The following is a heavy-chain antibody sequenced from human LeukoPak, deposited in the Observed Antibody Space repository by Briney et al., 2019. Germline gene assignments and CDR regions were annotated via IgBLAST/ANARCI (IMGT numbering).Heavy chain of an antibody. D-gene: IGHD3-16*01. Sequence: GGSLRLSCAASGFTFNTYTINWVRQAPGKGLEWVSAISGSAVTTYYGDSVKGRFTISRDNSKNTLYLQMNSLRAEDTAVYYCAKAFRGLREYYYYMDVWGKGTTVTVSS. CDR2: ISGSAVTT. J-gene: IGHJ6*03. CDR1: GFTFNTYT. V-gene: IGHV3-23*01. CDR3: AKAFRGLREYYYYMDV.